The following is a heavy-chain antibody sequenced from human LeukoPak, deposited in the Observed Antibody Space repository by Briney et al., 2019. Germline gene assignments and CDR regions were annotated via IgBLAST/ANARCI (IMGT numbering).Heavy chain of an antibody. CDR2: IYSGGDT. CDR1: GFTVSSNY. Sequence: PGGSLRLSCAASGFTVSSNYMNWARQAPGKGLEWVSIIYSGGDTYYADSVKGRFTISRGNSKNTLYLQMNSLRPEDTAVYYCTRGPGSTWYSDYWGQGTLVTVSS. J-gene: IGHJ4*02. D-gene: IGHD6-13*01. CDR3: TRGPGSTWYSDY. V-gene: IGHV3-53*05.